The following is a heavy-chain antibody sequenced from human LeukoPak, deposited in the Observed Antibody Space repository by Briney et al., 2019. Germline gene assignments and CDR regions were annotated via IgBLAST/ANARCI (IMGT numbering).Heavy chain of an antibody. V-gene: IGHV3-30*02. Sequence: GGSLRLSCAASGFTFSSYSMNWVRQAPGKGLEWVAFIRYDGSNKYYADSVKGRFTISRDNSKNTLYLQMNSLRAEDTAVYYCAKDRVVPAARGWFDPWGQGTLVTVSS. CDR1: GFTFSSYS. J-gene: IGHJ5*02. CDR2: IRYDGSNK. D-gene: IGHD2-2*01. CDR3: AKDRVVPAARGWFDP.